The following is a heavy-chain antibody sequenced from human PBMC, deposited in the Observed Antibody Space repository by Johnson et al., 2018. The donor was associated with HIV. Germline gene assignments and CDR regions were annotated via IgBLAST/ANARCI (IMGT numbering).Heavy chain of an antibody. CDR3: AKEGYNYGVVGFDI. V-gene: IGHV3-66*01. J-gene: IGHJ3*02. Sequence: VQLVESGGGLVQPGGSLRLSCAASGFTFDDYDMSWVRQAPGKGLEWVSVFFSGGTTYYADSVNGSFTISRDNSKNTLFLQMNSLRADDTALYYCAKEGYNYGVVGFDIWGQGTMVTVSS. CDR2: FFSGGTT. D-gene: IGHD3-3*01. CDR1: GFTFDDYD.